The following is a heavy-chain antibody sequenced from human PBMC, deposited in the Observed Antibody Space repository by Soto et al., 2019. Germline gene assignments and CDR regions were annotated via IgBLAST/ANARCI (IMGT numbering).Heavy chain of an antibody. V-gene: IGHV1-69*02. CDR3: ASRSGNDYYGSGSDY. J-gene: IGHJ4*02. Sequence: QVQLVQSGAEVKKPGSSVKVSCKASGGTFSSYTISWVRQAPGQGLEWMGRIIPILGIANYAQKFQGRVTIIADKSTSTAYMELSSLRSEDTAVYYCASRSGNDYYGSGSDYWGQGTLVTVSS. CDR1: GGTFSSYT. D-gene: IGHD3-10*01. CDR2: IIPILGIA.